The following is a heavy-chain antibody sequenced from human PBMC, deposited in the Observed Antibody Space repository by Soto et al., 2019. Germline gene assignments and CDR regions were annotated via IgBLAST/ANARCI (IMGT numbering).Heavy chain of an antibody. J-gene: IGHJ5*02. D-gene: IGHD2-2*01. Sequence: GGSLRLSCVASGFSFSNYGMHWVRQAPGKGLEWVASVSSDGNNKYYAESVKGRFTISRDNSKNTLFLQVDRLTVDDTAVYYCAKDRVIQLLPIWPDPWGQGTLVTVSS. CDR3: AKDRVIQLLPIWPDP. V-gene: IGHV3-30*18. CDR2: VSSDGNNK. CDR1: GFSFSNYG.